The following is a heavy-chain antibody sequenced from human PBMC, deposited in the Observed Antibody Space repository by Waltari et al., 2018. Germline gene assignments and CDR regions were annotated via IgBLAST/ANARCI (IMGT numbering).Heavy chain of an antibody. V-gene: IGHV4-34*01. Sequence: QVQLQQWGAGLLKPSETLSLTCAVYGGSFSGYYWRWIRQPPGKGLEWIGEINHSGSTNYNPSLKSRVTISVDTSKNQFSLKLSSVTAADTAVYYCARAPRARRYYYMDVWGKGTTVTISS. J-gene: IGHJ6*03. CDR1: GGSFSGYY. CDR3: ARAPRARRYYYMDV. CDR2: INHSGST. D-gene: IGHD5-12*01.